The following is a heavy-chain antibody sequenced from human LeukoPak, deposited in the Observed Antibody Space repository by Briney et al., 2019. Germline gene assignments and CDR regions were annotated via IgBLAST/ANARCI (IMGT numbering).Heavy chain of an antibody. V-gene: IGHV4-38-2*02. CDR1: GYSISSGYY. J-gene: IGHJ5*02. D-gene: IGHD6-19*01. Sequence: PSETLSLTCTVSGYSISSGYYWGWVRQPPGKGLEWIGNIYHSGTTYYNPSLKSRVTISVDTSKNQFSLKLSSVTAADTAVYYCARTVGVGGWRPNWFDPWGQGTLISVSS. CDR3: ARTVGVGGWRPNWFDP. CDR2: IYHSGTT.